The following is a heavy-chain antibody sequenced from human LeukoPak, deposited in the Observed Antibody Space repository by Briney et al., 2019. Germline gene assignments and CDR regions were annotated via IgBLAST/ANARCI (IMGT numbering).Heavy chain of an antibody. D-gene: IGHD4-23*01. V-gene: IGHV4-59*01. CDR3: ARVVWGYGGNSGWFDP. J-gene: IGHJ5*02. CDR2: IYYSGST. CDR1: GGSISSYY. Sequence: PSETLSLTCTVSGGSISSYYWSWIRQPPGKGLEWIGYIYYSGSTNYNPSLKSRVTISVDTSKNQFSLKLSSVTAADTAVYYCARVVWGYGGNSGWFDPWGQGTLVTVSS.